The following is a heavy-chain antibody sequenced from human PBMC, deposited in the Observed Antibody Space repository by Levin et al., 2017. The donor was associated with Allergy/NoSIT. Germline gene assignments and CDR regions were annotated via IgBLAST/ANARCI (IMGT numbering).Heavy chain of an antibody. D-gene: IGHD5-18*01. CDR1: GFTFSSYA. Sequence: PGGSLRLSCAASGFTFSSYAMHWVRQAPGKGLEWVAVISYDGSNKYYADSVKGRFTISRDNSKNTLYLQMNSLRAEDTAVYYCARDSEYSLKDWGQGTLVTVSS. CDR2: ISYDGSNK. J-gene: IGHJ4*02. CDR3: ARDSEYSLKD. V-gene: IGHV3-30-3*01.